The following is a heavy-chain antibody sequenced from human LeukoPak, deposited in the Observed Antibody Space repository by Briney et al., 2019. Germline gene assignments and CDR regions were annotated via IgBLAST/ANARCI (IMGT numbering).Heavy chain of an antibody. CDR1: GFTFSSYA. J-gene: IGHJ4*02. Sequence: HPGGSLRLSCAASGFTFSSYAMSWVRQAPGKGLEWVTNIKPDESEKYYVDSVKGRFTISRDNAKKSLYLQMNSLRAEDTALYYCARDTVGATDYWGQGTLVTVSS. D-gene: IGHD1-26*01. CDR2: IKPDESEK. CDR3: ARDTVGATDY. V-gene: IGHV3-7*01.